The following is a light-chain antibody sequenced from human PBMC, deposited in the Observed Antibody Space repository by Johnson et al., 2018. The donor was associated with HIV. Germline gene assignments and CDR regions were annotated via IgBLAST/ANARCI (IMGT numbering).Light chain of an antibody. J-gene: IGLJ1*01. CDR3: GTWDSSLRPAF. V-gene: IGLV1-51*01. CDR1: SSNIGNNY. CDR2: DNN. Sequence: QSVLTQPPSVSAAPGQKVTISCSGSSSNIGNNYVSWYQQLPGTVPKLLIYDNNKRPSGIPDRFSGSKSGTSATLGITGLQTGDEADYYCGTWDSSLRPAFFGTGTKVTVL.